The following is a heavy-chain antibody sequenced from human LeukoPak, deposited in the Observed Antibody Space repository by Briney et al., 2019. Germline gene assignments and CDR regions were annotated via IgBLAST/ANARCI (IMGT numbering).Heavy chain of an antibody. CDR1: GFTFSTYW. V-gene: IGHV3-7*01. Sequence: GGSLRLSCAGSGFTFSTYWMSWVRQAPGKGLEWVANIKQDGSEKYYVDTVKGRFTISRDNAKNSLYLQMNSLRAEDTAVYYCARDPGYCSGGSCVGGWFDPWGQGTLVTVSS. CDR3: ARDPGYCSGGSCVGGWFDP. D-gene: IGHD2-15*01. J-gene: IGHJ5*02. CDR2: IKQDGSEK.